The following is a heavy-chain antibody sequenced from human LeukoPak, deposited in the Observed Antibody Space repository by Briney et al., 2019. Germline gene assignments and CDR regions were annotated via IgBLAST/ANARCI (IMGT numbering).Heavy chain of an antibody. CDR1: GFSFSDYY. CDR3: ARSFYDFLNGPYEEAFNM. CDR2: ISSSATYT. D-gene: IGHD3-3*01. V-gene: IGHV3-11*03. J-gene: IGHJ3*02. Sequence: GGSLRLSCAASGFSFSDYYMNWIRQAPGKGLEWVSYISSSATYTDYAESVKGRFTVSRDNAKNSLYLQMNSLRAEDTAVYYCARSFYDFLNGPYEEAFNMWGQGTMVTVSS.